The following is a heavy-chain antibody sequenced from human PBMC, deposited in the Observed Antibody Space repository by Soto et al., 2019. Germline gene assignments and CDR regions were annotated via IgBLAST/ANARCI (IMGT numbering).Heavy chain of an antibody. V-gene: IGHV4-59*01. CDR3: ARGNGFNLH. CDR1: GGSISGYY. J-gene: IGHJ4*02. Sequence: SETLSLTCTVSGGSISGYYWSWIRQPPGKGLEWIGYISYSGSTNYNPSLKSRVTISIDTSKNQFSLKLASLTAADAAVYYCARGNGFNLHWGQGTLVTVSS. CDR2: ISYSGST. D-gene: IGHD2-8*01.